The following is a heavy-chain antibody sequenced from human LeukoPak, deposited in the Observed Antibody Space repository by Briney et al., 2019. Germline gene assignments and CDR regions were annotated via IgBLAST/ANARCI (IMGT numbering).Heavy chain of an antibody. CDR1: GFTFSESW. V-gene: IGHV3-23*01. CDR3: GKTTVGYSSGRYPGWPVDY. CDR2: SFGRGGSP. J-gene: IGHJ4*02. Sequence: GGSLRPSFAASGFTFSESWRSWVRQAPGNGPGWISGSFGRGGSPHYADSVKGRFTISRDNSQEIVYLQLDSLRVEDTALYYCGKTTVGYSSGRYPGWPVDYWGQGALVTVSS. D-gene: IGHD2-15*01.